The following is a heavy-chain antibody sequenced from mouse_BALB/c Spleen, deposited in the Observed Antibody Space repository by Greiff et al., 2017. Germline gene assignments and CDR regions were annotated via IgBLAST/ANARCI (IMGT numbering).Heavy chain of an antibody. CDR2: IWWNDNK. V-gene: IGHV8-11*01. D-gene: IGHD2-3*01. J-gene: IGHJ4*01. CDR1: GFSLSTYGIG. Sequence: KESGPGILQPSQTLSLTCSFSGFSLSTYGIGVGWIRQPSGKGLEWLAHIWWNDNKYYNTALKSRLTISKDTSNNQVFLKIASVDTADTATYYCARMGGLLRAMDYWGQGTSVTVSS. CDR3: ARMGGLLRAMDY.